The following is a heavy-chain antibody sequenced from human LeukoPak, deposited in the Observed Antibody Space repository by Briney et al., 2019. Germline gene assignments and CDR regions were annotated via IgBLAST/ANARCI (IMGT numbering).Heavy chain of an antibody. CDR2: IYYSGST. CDR1: GGSISSYY. J-gene: IGHJ4*02. V-gene: IGHV4-59*12. Sequence: SQTLSLTCTVSGGSISSYYWSWIRQPPGKGLEWIGYIYYSGSTNYNPSLKSRVTISVDTSKNQFSLKLSSVTAADTAVYYCARGPYYYVYWGQGTLVTVSS. CDR3: ARGPYYYVY. D-gene: IGHD3-10*02.